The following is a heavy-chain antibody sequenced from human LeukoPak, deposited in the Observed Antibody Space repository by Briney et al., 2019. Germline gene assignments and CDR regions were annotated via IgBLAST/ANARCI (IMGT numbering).Heavy chain of an antibody. V-gene: IGHV3-21*01. J-gene: IGHJ4*02. CDR2: ISSSSSYI. Sequence: GGSLRLSCAASGFTFGSYSMNWVRKAPGKGLEWVSSISSSSSYIYYADSVKGRFTISRDNAKNSLYLQMNSLRAEDTAVYYCARVGSSGWYREDYWGQGTLVTVSS. CDR3: ARVGSSGWYREDY. CDR1: GFTFGSYS. D-gene: IGHD6-19*01.